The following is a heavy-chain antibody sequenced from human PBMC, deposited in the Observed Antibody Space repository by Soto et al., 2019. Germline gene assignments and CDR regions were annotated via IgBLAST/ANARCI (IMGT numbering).Heavy chain of an antibody. CDR2: IYPGDSDT. D-gene: IGHD6-6*01. V-gene: IGHV5-51*01. CDR1: GYSFTNYW. Sequence: GESLKISCEGSGYSFTNYWIGWVRQMPGKGLEWMGIIYPGDSDTRYSPSFQGQVTISADKSISTAYLQWSSLKASDTAMYYCARRRGSSSSYGYFDLWGRGTLVTVSS. CDR3: ARRRGSSSSYGYFDL. J-gene: IGHJ2*01.